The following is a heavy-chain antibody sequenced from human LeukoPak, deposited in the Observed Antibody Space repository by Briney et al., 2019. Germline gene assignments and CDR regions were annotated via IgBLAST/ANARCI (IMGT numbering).Heavy chain of an antibody. CDR3: ARDRGEFSGSYYGVPDAFDI. CDR1: GYTFTSYG. V-gene: IGHV1-18*01. J-gene: IGHJ3*02. D-gene: IGHD1-26*01. CDR2: ISAYNGNT. Sequence: ASVKVSCKASGYTFTSYGISWVRQAPGQGLEWMGWISAYNGNTNYAQKLQGRVTMTTDTSTSTAYMELRSLRSDDTAVYYCARDRGEFSGSYYGVPDAFDIWGQGTMVTVSS.